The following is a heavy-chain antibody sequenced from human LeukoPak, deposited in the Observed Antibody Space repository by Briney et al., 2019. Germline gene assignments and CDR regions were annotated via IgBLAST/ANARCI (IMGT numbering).Heavy chain of an antibody. D-gene: IGHD4-17*01. Sequence: SETLSLTCTVSGGSISSSSYYWGWVRQPPGKGLEWIGSIYYSGSTYYNPSLKSRVTISVDTSKNQFSLKLSSVTAADTAVYYCGRQPVATTIHDYGDYVDYWGQGTLVTVSS. CDR3: GRQPVATTIHDYGDYVDY. CDR2: IYYSGST. CDR1: GGSISSSSYY. J-gene: IGHJ4*02. V-gene: IGHV4-39*01.